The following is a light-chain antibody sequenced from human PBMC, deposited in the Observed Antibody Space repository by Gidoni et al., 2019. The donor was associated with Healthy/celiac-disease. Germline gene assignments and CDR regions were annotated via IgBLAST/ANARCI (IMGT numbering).Light chain of an antibody. Sequence: DIQMTQSPSSLSASVGDRVTITCRASQSISSYLTWYQQKPGKAPKLLIYAASSVQSGVPSRFSGSGSGTDVTLTISSLQPEDFATYYCQQSYSTLELTFGGGTKVEIK. CDR3: QQSYSTLELT. CDR1: QSISSY. J-gene: IGKJ4*01. CDR2: AAS. V-gene: IGKV1-39*01.